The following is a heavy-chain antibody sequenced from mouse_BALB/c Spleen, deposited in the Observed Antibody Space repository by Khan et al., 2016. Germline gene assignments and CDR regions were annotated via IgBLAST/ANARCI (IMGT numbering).Heavy chain of an antibody. CDR2: IYYSGTI. V-gene: IGHV3-5*02. J-gene: IGHJ3*01. Sequence: EVQLQESGPGLVKPSQTVSLTCTVTGISITTGNYRWSWIRQFPGNKLEWIGYIYYSGTITYNPSLTSRTTITRDTSKNQFFLEMNSLTAEDTATYYSAREREYCGGFAYWGQGTLFTVSA. CDR3: AREREYCGGFAY. CDR1: GISITTGNYR. D-gene: IGHD2-10*02.